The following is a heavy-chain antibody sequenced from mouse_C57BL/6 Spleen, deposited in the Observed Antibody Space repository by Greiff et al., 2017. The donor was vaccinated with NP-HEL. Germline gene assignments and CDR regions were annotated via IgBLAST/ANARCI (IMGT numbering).Heavy chain of an antibody. CDR1: GYTFTSYW. CDR2: IDPSDSYT. Sequence: QVQLQQPGAELVKPGASVKLSCKASGYTFTSYWMQWVKQRPGQGLEWIGEIDPSDSYTNSNQNFKGKATLTVDTSSSTAYMQLSSLTSEDSAVYYCARGINTTVVASDYWGQGTTLTVSS. CDR3: ARGINTTVVASDY. D-gene: IGHD1-1*01. J-gene: IGHJ2*01. V-gene: IGHV1-50*01.